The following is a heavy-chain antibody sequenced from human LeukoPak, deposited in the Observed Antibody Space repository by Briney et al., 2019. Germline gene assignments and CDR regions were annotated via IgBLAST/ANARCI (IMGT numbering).Heavy chain of an antibody. CDR2: IWYDGSNK. Sequence: GWPLRLSCAASGFTFSSYGMHWVGQAPGKGLEWVAVIWYDGSNKYYADSVKGRFTISRDNSKNTLYLQMNSLRAEDTAVYYCARDGARGGYDFDYWGQGTLVTVSS. D-gene: IGHD5-24*01. CDR1: GFTFSSYG. J-gene: IGHJ4*02. V-gene: IGHV3-33*01. CDR3: ARDGARGGYDFDY.